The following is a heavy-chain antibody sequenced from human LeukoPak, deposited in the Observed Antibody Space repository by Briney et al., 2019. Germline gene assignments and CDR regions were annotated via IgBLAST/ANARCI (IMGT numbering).Heavy chain of an antibody. D-gene: IGHD2-2*01. CDR2: IIPIFGTA. Sequence: SSVKVACQASGGTFSRYASSWVRQAPGRELEWMGRIIPIFGTANYAQKFRGRVTITTDESTSTAYMELSSLRSEDTAVYYCARNDIVVVPAATTLFRSGPWGQGTMVTVSS. J-gene: IGHJ5*02. CDR3: ARNDIVVVPAATTLFRSGP. V-gene: IGHV1-69*05. CDR1: GGTFSRYA.